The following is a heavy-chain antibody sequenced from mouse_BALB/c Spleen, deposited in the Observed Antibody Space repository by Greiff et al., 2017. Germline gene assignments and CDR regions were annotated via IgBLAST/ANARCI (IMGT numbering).Heavy chain of an antibody. CDR2: INSNGGST. V-gene: IGHV5-6-3*01. D-gene: IGHD2-3*01. CDR3: ARDRYDGYYFDY. J-gene: IGHJ2*01. Sequence: DVKLVESGGGLVQPGGSLKLSCAASGFTFSSYGMSWVRQTPDKRLELVATINSNGGSTYYPDSVKGRFTISRDNAKNTLYLQMSSLKSEDTAMYYCARDRYDGYYFDYWGQGTTLTVSS. CDR1: GFTFSSYG.